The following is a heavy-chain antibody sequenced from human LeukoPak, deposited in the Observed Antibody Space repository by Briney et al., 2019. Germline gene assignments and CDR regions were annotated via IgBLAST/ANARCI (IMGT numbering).Heavy chain of an antibody. Sequence: SETLSLTCTVSGDSLSNTNYLWAWIRQPPGKGLEWIATIAYTGRTYYTPSLRSRVTISQDTSENKFSLSLTSVTAADTAMYYCATDSGWLGGQRFDYWGQGTLVPVSS. CDR3: ATDSGWLGGQRFDY. V-gene: IGHV4-39*07. CDR1: GDSLSNTNYL. J-gene: IGHJ4*02. CDR2: IAYTGRT. D-gene: IGHD3-10*01.